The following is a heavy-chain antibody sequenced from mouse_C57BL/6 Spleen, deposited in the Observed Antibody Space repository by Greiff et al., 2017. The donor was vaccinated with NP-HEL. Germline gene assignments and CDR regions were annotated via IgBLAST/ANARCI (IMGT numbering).Heavy chain of an antibody. V-gene: IGHV3-6*01. J-gene: IGHJ2*01. D-gene: IGHD2-1*01. CDR3: ARVLNYRFFDY. Sequence: EVQLQQSGPGLVKPSQSLSLTCSVTGYSITSGYYWNWIRQFPGNKLEWMGYISYDGSNNYNPSLKNRISITRDTSKNQFFLKLNSVTTEDTATYYCARVLNYRFFDYWGQGTTLTVSS. CDR1: GYSITSGYY. CDR2: ISYDGSN.